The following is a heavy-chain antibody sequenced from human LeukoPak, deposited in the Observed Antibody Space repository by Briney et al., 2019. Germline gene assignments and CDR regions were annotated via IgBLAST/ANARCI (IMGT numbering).Heavy chain of an antibody. V-gene: IGHV1-69*04. CDR2: IIPILGIA. D-gene: IGHD3-9*01. CDR3: ARERLDYDILTGYHNPSYFDY. J-gene: IGHJ4*02. Sequence: SVKVSCKASGYTFTSYDINWVRQAPGQGLEWMGRIIPILGIANYAQKFQGRVTITADKSTSTAYMELRSLRSDDTAVYYCARERLDYDILTGYHNPSYFDYWGQGTLVTVSS. CDR1: GYTFTSYD.